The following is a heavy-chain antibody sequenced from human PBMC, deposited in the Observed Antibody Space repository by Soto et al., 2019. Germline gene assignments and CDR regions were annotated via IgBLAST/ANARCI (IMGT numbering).Heavy chain of an antibody. CDR3: ARAVERSDYYGSGSPYYYYYMDV. CDR1: GGTFSSYT. J-gene: IGHJ6*03. Sequence: ASVKVSCKASGGTFSSYTMSWVRQAPGQGLEWMGRIIPILGIANYAQKFQGRVTITADKSTSTAYMELSSLRSEDTAVYYCARAVERSDYYGSGSPYYYYYMDVWGKGTTVTVSS. D-gene: IGHD3-10*01. V-gene: IGHV1-69*02. CDR2: IIPILGIA.